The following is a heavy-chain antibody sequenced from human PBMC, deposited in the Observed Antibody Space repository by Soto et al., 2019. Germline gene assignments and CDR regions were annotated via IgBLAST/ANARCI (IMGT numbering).Heavy chain of an antibody. D-gene: IGHD5-18*01. CDR1: GGSISSYY. J-gene: IGHJ6*02. Sequence: SETLSLTCTVSGGSISSYYWSWIRQPPGKGLEWIGYIYYSGSTNYNPSLKSRVTISVDTSKNQFSQKLSSVTAADTVVFYCARDWGYSYGRYYYYYGMDVWGQGTTVTVS. CDR2: IYYSGST. CDR3: ARDWGYSYGRYYYYYGMDV. V-gene: IGHV4-59*01.